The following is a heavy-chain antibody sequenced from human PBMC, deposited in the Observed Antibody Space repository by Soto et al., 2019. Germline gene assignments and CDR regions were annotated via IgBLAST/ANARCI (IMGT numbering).Heavy chain of an antibody. Sequence: GGSLRLSCAASGFTFSSYAMSWVRQAPGKGLEWVSAISGSGGSTYYADSVKGRFTISRDNSKNTLYLQMNSLRAEDTAVYYCAKGTYGDYDTEPYYYYYYMDVWGKGTTVTVSS. J-gene: IGHJ6*03. V-gene: IGHV3-23*01. CDR1: GFTFSSYA. D-gene: IGHD4-17*01. CDR3: AKGTYGDYDTEPYYYYYYMDV. CDR2: ISGSGGST.